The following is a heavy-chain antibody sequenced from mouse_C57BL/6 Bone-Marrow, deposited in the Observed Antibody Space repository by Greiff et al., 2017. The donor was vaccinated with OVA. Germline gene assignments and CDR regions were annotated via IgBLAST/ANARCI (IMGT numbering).Heavy chain of an antibody. D-gene: IGHD1-1*01. CDR2: IRLKSDNYAT. J-gene: IGHJ4*01. Sequence: EVKVEESGGGLVQPGGSMKLSCVASGFTFSNYWMNWVRQSPEKGLEWVAQIRLKSDNYATHYAESVKGRFTISRDDSKSSVYLQMNNLRAEDTGIYYCTNYYGKYYAMDYWGQGTSVTVSS. CDR3: TNYYGKYYAMDY. V-gene: IGHV6-3*01. CDR1: GFTFSNYW.